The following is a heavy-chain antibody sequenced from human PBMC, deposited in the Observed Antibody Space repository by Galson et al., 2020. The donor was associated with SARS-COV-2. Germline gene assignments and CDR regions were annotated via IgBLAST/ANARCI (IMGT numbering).Heavy chain of an antibody. D-gene: IGHD3-22*01. J-gene: IGHJ4*02. Sequence: GGSLRLSCAASGFTFSNYAMSWVRHAPAKGLEWVSAIGGSGGSTYYADSVKGRFTISRDNSKNTLYLQMNSLRAEDTAVYYCAKRDDSSGYPYYFDYWGQGTLVTVSS. V-gene: IGHV3-23*01. CDR2: IGGSGGST. CDR1: GFTFSNYA. CDR3: AKRDDSSGYPYYFDY.